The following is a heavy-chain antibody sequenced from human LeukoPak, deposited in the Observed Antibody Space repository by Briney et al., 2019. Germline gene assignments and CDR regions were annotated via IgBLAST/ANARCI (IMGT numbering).Heavy chain of an antibody. V-gene: IGHV4-61*01. CDR1: GGSVSSGSYY. CDR2: IYYSGST. J-gene: IGHJ4*02. D-gene: IGHD2-21*01. CDR3: ARDGVGLLGY. Sequence: SGTLSLTCTVSGGSVSSGSYYWSWIRQPPGKGLEWIGYIYYSGSTNYNPSLKSRVTISVDTSKNQFSLKLSSVTAADTAVYYCARDGVGLLGYWGQGTLVTVSS.